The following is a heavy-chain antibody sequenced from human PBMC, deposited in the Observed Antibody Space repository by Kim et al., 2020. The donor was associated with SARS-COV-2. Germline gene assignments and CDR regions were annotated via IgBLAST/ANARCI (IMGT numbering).Heavy chain of an antibody. CDR3: SRHDAVDNPSSFDF. J-gene: IGHJ4*02. Sequence: GGSLRLSCAASGFIFKKFAMNWVRRAPGKGLEWVSSISGSGLSSYYSDSVKGRFTISRDNSKNTLYLHMDSRGLEDTAVYFCSRHDAVDNPSSFDFWCQ. D-gene: IGHD6-6*01. CDR2: ISGSGLSS. CDR1: GFIFKKFA. V-gene: IGHV3-23*01.